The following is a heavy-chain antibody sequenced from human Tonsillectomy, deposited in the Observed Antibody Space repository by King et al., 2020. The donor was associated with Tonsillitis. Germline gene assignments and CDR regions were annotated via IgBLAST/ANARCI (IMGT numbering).Heavy chain of an antibody. Sequence: LQLQESGPGVVKPSETLSLTCTVSRGSISSGDHYWAWIRQPPGKGLEWIGHMFSSGTIFYNPSVKSRITISGGTSENRFSLKLSSVTAADTAVYFCARYVSGSFDYWGQGALVTVSS. D-gene: IGHD1-26*01. CDR1: RGSISSGDHY. V-gene: IGHV4-39*01. CDR3: ARYVSGSFDY. J-gene: IGHJ4*02. CDR2: MFSSGTI.